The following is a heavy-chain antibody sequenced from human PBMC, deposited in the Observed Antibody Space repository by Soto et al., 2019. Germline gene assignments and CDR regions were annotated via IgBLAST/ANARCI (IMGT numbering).Heavy chain of an antibody. CDR2: FFIGGDT. CDR1: GFVVTNYY. J-gene: IGHJ3*01. CDR3: AREPLWSGPLPLDAFDL. Sequence: WGSLRLSCAASGFVVTNYYMRWVRQAPGKGLERVAVFFIGGDTHYAESAKGRFTISRDNSKNTPYLQMNSLRAEDTAVYYCAREPLWSGPLPLDAFDLWGQGTMVTVSS. D-gene: IGHD3-3*01. V-gene: IGHV3-53*01.